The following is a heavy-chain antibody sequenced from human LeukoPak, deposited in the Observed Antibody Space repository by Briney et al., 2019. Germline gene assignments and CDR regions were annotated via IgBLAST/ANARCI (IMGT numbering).Heavy chain of an antibody. D-gene: IGHD6-19*01. CDR3: TTTVAPYYFDY. CDR2: IKSKTDGGTT. J-gene: IGHJ4*02. CDR1: GFTFSNAW. V-gene: IGHV3-15*01. Sequence: PGGSLSLSCAASGFTFSNAWMSWVRQAPGKGLEWVGRIKSKTDGGTTDYAAPVKGSFTISRDDSKNTLYLQMNSLKTEDTAVYYCTTTVAPYYFDYWGQGTLVTVSS.